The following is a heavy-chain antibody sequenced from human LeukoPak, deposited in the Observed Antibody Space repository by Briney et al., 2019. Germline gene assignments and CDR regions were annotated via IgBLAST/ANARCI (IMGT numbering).Heavy chain of an antibody. J-gene: IGHJ4*02. Sequence: GASVKVSCKASGYTFTGYYMHWVRQAPGQGLEWMGWINPNSGGTNYAQKFQGRVTMTRDTSISTAYMELSRLRSDDTAVYYCARGGTNYGSGSYYHHYFDYWGQGTLVTVSS. D-gene: IGHD3-10*01. V-gene: IGHV1-2*02. CDR2: INPNSGGT. CDR3: ARGGTNYGSGSYYHHYFDY. CDR1: GYTFTGYY.